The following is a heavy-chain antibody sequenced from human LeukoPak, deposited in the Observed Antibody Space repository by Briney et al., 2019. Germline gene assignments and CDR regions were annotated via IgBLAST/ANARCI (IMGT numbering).Heavy chain of an antibody. CDR1: GFTFDDYA. V-gene: IGHV3-9*01. CDR2: ISWNSGSI. J-gene: IGHJ6*03. D-gene: IGHD3-3*01. Sequence: PGRSLRLSCAASGFTFDDYAMHWVRQAPGKGLEWVSGISWNSGSIGYADSVKGRFTISRDNAKNSLYLQMNSLRAEDTAVYYCARAPCYDFWSGYYYYYYMDVWGKGTTVTVSS. CDR3: ARAPCYDFWSGYYYYYYMDV.